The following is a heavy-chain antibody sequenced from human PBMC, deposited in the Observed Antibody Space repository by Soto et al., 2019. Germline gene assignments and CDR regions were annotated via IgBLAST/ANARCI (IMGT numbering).Heavy chain of an antibody. Sequence: LSLTCTVCGGSISNFYCSWIRQPPGKGLEWIGYISYSGNTNYNPSLKSRVSISVDTSKSQLSLNLTSVTAADTAVYYCARAPMVLSRSYFDSWGQGTPVTVSS. CDR1: GGSISNFY. V-gene: IGHV4-59*01. CDR2: ISYSGNT. CDR3: ARAPMVLSRSYFDS. D-gene: IGHD2-8*01. J-gene: IGHJ4*02.